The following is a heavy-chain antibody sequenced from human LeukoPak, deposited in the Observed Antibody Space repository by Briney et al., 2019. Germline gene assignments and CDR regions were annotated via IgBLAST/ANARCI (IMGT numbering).Heavy chain of an antibody. V-gene: IGHV3-21*01. Sequence: GGSLRLSCAASGFAFSGDNMNWVRQAPGKGLEWVSFIGTGGSYIKYADSVKGRFTISRDNAKNSLYLQMNSLRAEDTAMYFCARDRAIDIRAYDIWGQGTMVTVSS. CDR1: GFAFSGDN. J-gene: IGHJ3*02. D-gene: IGHD5-12*01. CDR3: ARDRAIDIRAYDI. CDR2: IGTGGSYI.